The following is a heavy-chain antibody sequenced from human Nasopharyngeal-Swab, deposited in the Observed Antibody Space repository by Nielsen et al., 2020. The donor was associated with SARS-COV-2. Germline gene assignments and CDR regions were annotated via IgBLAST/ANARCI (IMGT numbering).Heavy chain of an antibody. CDR3: ARDHWDQLEYYYYYGMDI. Sequence: GESLKISCAAPGFTFSSYSMNWVRQAPGKGLEWVSYISSSSSTIYYADSVKGRFTISRDNAKNSLYLQMNSLRAEDTAVYYCARDHWDQLEYYYYYGMDIWGQGTTVTVSS. V-gene: IGHV3-48*04. J-gene: IGHJ6*02. CDR2: ISSSSSTI. CDR1: GFTFSSYS. D-gene: IGHD1-1*01.